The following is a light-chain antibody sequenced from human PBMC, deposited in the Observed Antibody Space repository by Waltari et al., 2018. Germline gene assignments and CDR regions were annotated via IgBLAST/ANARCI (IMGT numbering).Light chain of an antibody. Sequence: ETVITQFPATLSVSPGETATLSCRASQSVSSNLAWYQQKPGQAPRLLIYGASTRATGIPARFSGSGSGTDFTLTISSLQSEDFAVYYCQQYSKWPPHTFGQGTKLEL. V-gene: IGKV3-15*01. J-gene: IGKJ2*01. CDR1: QSVSSN. CDR3: QQYSKWPPHT. CDR2: GAS.